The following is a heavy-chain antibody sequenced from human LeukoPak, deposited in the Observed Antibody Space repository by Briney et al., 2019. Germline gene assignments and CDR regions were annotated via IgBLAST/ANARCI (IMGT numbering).Heavy chain of an antibody. V-gene: IGHV3-30*03. CDR1: GFTFSSYS. CDR3: ARVNPQRPDCSSTSCFVDAFDI. D-gene: IGHD2-2*01. Sequence: GGSLRLSCAASGFTFSSYSMNWVRQAPGQGLEWVAVISYDGSNKYYADSVKGRFTISRDNAKNSLSLQMNSLRAEDTAVYYCARVNPQRPDCSSTSCFVDAFDIWGQGTMVTVSS. CDR2: ISYDGSNK. J-gene: IGHJ3*02.